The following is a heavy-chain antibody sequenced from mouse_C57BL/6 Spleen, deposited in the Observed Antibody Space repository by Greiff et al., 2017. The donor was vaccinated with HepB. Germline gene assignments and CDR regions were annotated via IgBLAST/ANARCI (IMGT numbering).Heavy chain of an antibody. CDR2: IYPGDGDT. CDR1: GYAFSSSW. D-gene: IGHD3-2*02. J-gene: IGHJ2*01. CDR3: ARDSSGYPYY. V-gene: IGHV1-82*01. Sequence: QVQLQQSGPELVKPGASVKISCKASGYAFSSSWMNWVKQRPGKGLEWIGRIYPGDGDTNYNGKFKGKATLTADKSSSTAYMQLSSLTSEDSAVYFCARDSSGYPYYWGQGTTLTVSS.